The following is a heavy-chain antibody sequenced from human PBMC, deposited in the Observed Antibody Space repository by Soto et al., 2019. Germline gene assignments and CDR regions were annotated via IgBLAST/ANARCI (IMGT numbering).Heavy chain of an antibody. CDR1: GFTFSNYG. D-gene: IGHD1-1*01. CDR3: AKGEPWFDP. Sequence: QVQLVESGGGVVQPGRSLRLSCAASGFTFSNYGMHWVRQAPGKGLEWVAVIWYDGRTKYYADSVKGRFTISRDNSKNTLDLQMNSSGGEDTDVYYCAKGEPWFDPWGQGTLVTVSS. J-gene: IGHJ5*02. V-gene: IGHV3-33*06. CDR2: IWYDGRTK.